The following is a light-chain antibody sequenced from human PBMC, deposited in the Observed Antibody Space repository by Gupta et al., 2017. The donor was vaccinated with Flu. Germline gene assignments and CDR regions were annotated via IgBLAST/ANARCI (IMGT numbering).Light chain of an antibody. CDR3: TSYTSSSTLVV. CDR2: DVS. V-gene: IGLV2-14*04. Sequence: ITISCTGTSSDVGGYNYVSWYQQPPGKAPKLMIYDVSYRPSGVSNRFSGSKSGNTASLTISWLQAEDEADYYCTSYTSSSTLVVFGGGTKLTVL. J-gene: IGLJ2*01. CDR1: SSDVGGYNY.